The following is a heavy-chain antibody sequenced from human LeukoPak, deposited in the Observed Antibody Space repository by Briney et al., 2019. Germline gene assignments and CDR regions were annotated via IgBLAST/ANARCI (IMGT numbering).Heavy chain of an antibody. D-gene: IGHD3-22*01. V-gene: IGHV3-66*01. CDR1: GFTVSSNY. Sequence: PGGSLRLSCAASGFTVSSNYMSWVRQAPGKGLEWVSLIYSGGSTYYADSVKGRFTISRDNSKNTLYLQMNSLRAEDTAVYYCARGYDDSGYSSGYWGQGSLVTVSS. J-gene: IGHJ4*02. CDR3: ARGYDDSGYSSGY. CDR2: IYSGGST.